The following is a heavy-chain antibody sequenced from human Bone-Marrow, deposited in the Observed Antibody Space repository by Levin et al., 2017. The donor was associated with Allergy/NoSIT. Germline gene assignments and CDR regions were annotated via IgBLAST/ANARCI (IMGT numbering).Heavy chain of an antibody. CDR1: GFTFSSYA. Sequence: GESLKISCAASGFTFSSYAMSWVRQAPGKGLEWVSAISASGGNTYYADSVEGRFTISRDNSKNTLYLQMNSLRAEDTAVYYCAKFYSSSWNGFDIWGQGTMVTVSS. V-gene: IGHV3-23*01. D-gene: IGHD6-13*01. J-gene: IGHJ3*02. CDR2: ISASGGNT. CDR3: AKFYSSSWNGFDI.